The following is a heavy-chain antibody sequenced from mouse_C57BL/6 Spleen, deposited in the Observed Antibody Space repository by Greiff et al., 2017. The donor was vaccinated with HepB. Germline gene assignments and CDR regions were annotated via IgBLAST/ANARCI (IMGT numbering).Heavy chain of an antibody. Sequence: EVQLQQSGPELVKPGASVKMSCKASGYTFTDYNMHWVKQSHGKSLEWIGYINPNNGGTNYNQKFKGKATLTVNKSSSTAYMELRSLTSEDSAVYYCASNPPCFAYWGQGTTLTVSS. CDR1: GYTFTDYN. J-gene: IGHJ2*01. V-gene: IGHV1-22*01. CDR3: ASNPPCFAY. CDR2: INPNNGGT.